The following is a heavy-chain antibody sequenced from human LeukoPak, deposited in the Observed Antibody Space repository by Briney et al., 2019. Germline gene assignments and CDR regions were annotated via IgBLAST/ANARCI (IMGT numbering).Heavy chain of an antibody. V-gene: IGHV4-59*01. J-gene: IGHJ4*02. CDR1: GGSLHRSF. CDR3: GRRPAVDGPIDN. CDR2: IYSSGTT. Sequence: PSETLSLTCIVSGGSLHRSFWTWVRQPPGKGLQWIGRIYSSGTTDYSPSPKSRLTISIDTSMNQFSLRLASVTAADTAVYYCGRRPAVDGPIDNWGQGILVAVSS. D-gene: IGHD3/OR15-3a*01.